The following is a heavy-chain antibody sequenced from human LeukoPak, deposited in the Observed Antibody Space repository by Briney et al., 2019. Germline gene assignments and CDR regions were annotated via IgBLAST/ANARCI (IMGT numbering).Heavy chain of an antibody. Sequence: PGGSLRLSCAASGFTFSSHSMNWVRQAPGKGLEWVSSISSDSTYIYHADSVKGRFTISRDNAKNSLYLQMNSLRAEDTAVYYRARFETRAVAAKDYWGQGTLVTVSS. D-gene: IGHD6-19*01. CDR1: GFTFSSHS. J-gene: IGHJ4*02. V-gene: IGHV3-21*01. CDR2: ISSDSTYI. CDR3: ARFETRAVAAKDY.